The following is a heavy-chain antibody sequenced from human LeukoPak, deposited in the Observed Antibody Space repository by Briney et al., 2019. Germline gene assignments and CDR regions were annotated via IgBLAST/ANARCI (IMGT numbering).Heavy chain of an antibody. J-gene: IGHJ4*02. CDR2: IYATGST. CDR1: GGSISSGSSY. Sequence: PSETLSLTCTVSGGSISSGSSYWSRIRQPAGKGLEWIGRIYATGSTNYNPSLNSRVTISVDTSKNQFSLKLSSVTAADTAVYYCARLVGSSWYHEVLLGRDYWGQGTLVTVSS. D-gene: IGHD6-13*01. V-gene: IGHV4-61*02. CDR3: ARLVGSSWYHEVLLGRDY.